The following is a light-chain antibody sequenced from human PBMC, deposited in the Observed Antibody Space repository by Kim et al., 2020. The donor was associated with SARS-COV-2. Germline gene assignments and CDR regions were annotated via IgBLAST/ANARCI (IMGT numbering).Light chain of an antibody. Sequence: SVSPGERATRSCRASQSVSSNLAWYQHKPGQAPRLLIYGASTRATGVPASFSGSGSGTEFTLTISSLQSEDFAVYYCQQYSNWPRTFGQGTKLEI. CDR1: QSVSSN. J-gene: IGKJ2*01. CDR3: QQYSNWPRT. V-gene: IGKV3-15*01. CDR2: GAS.